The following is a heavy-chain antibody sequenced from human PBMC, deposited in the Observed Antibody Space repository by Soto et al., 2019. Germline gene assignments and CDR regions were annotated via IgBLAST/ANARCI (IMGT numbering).Heavy chain of an antibody. CDR3: TRASSLDFDF. CDR1: GFTFGDYA. CDR2: IRRNAYGGTT. Sequence: GGSLRLSCTTSGFTFGDYALSWVRQTPGKGLEWVGFIRRNAYGGTTDYAASVKGRFTISRDDSKSIAYLQMNSLRTEDTALYYCTRASSLDFDFWGQGTLVTVSS. V-gene: IGHV3-49*04. J-gene: IGHJ4*02. D-gene: IGHD3-16*01.